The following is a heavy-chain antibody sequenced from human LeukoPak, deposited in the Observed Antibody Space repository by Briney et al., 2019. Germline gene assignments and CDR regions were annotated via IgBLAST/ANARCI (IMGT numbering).Heavy chain of an antibody. D-gene: IGHD2-15*01. V-gene: IGHV3-23*01. CDR1: GFSLSSYA. CDR3: AKGSRPVIAATFFDY. Sequence: GGSLRLSCAASGFSLSSYAMSWVPHAPGKGLEWVSVISGSGTNTYYADSVKGRFTISRDNSKNTLYLQMNSLRAEDTAVYYCAKGSRPVIAATFFDYWGQGTLVTASS. CDR2: ISGSGTNT. J-gene: IGHJ4*02.